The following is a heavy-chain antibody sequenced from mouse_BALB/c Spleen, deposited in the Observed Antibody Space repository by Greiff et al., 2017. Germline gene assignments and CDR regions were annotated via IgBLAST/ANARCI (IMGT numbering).Heavy chain of an antibody. D-gene: IGHD1-1*02. CDR1: GYSITSGYY. CDR3: ARGWAH. Sequence: DVKLQESGPGLVKPSQSLSLTCSVTGYSITSGYYWNWIRQFPGNKLEWMGYISYDGSNNYNPSLKNRISITRDTSKNQFFLKLNSVTTEDTATYYCARGWAHWGQGTSVTVSS. V-gene: IGHV3-6*02. CDR2: ISYDGSN. J-gene: IGHJ4*01.